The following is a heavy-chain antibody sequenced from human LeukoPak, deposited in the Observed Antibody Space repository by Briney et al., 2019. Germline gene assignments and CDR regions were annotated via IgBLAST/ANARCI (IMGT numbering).Heavy chain of an antibody. V-gene: IGHV1-46*01. D-gene: IGHD3-22*01. CDR1: GYTFTSYY. Sequence: ASVMVSCKASGYTFTSYYMHWVRQAPGQGLEWMGIINPSGGSTSYAQKFQGRVTMTRDTSTSTVYMELSSLRSEDTAVYYCARSENPRTLITLWGQGTLVTVSS. J-gene: IGHJ4*02. CDR3: ARSENPRTLITL. CDR2: INPSGGST.